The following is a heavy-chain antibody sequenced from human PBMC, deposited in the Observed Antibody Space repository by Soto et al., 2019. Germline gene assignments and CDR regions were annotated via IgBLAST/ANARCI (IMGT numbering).Heavy chain of an antibody. J-gene: IGHJ4*02. V-gene: IGHV2-5*02. Sequence: QITLKESGPTLVKPTQTLTLTCTFSGFSLSTSGVGVGWIRQPPGKALEWLGIIYWDDDKRYSPSLKGRVTITKDTFKNQLVRTMTNMDPVDTATYYCAHLPWKQLWPRAPVVYWGQGTPVTVSS. CDR1: GFSLSTSGVG. CDR3: AHLPWKQLWPRAPVVY. D-gene: IGHD5-18*01. CDR2: IYWDDDK.